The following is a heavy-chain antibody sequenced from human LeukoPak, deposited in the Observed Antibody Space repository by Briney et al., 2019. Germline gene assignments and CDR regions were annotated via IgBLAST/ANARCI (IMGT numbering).Heavy chain of an antibody. CDR2: ISGSGGST. D-gene: IGHD2-15*01. Sequence: GGSLRLSCAASGFTFSSYAMSWVRQAPGKGLEWVSAISGSGGSTYYADSMKGRFTISRDNSKNTLYLQMNSLRAEDTAVYYCAKGAYCSGGSCPGSYYYGMDVWGQGTTVTVSS. V-gene: IGHV3-23*01. CDR1: GFTFSSYA. CDR3: AKGAYCSGGSCPGSYYYGMDV. J-gene: IGHJ6*02.